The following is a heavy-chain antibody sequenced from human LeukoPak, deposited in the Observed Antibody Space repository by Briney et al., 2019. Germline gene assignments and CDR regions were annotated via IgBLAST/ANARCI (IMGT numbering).Heavy chain of an antibody. J-gene: IGHJ4*02. CDR3: ARGLQVGNTGYYFDY. CDR1: GGSISSYY. D-gene: IGHD1-26*01. CDR2: IYYSGST. Sequence: SETLSLTCTVSGGSISSYYWSWIRQPPGKGLECIGYIYYSGSTNYNPSLKSRVTISVDTSKNQFSLKLNSVTAADTAIYYCARGLQVGNTGYYFDYWGQGTLVTVSS. V-gene: IGHV4-59*01.